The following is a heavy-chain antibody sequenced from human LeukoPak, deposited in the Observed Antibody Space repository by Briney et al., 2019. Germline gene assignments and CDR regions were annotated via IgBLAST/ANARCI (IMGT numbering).Heavy chain of an antibody. Sequence: GGSLRLSCAASGFTFSSYWMSWVRQAPGKGLEWVANIKQDGSEKYYVDSVKGRFTISRDNSKNTLYLQMNSLRAEDTAVYYCAKGLGPLVRGVVPRTYYMDVWGRGTTVTVSS. CDR2: IKQDGSEK. CDR1: GFTFSSYW. D-gene: IGHD3-10*01. J-gene: IGHJ6*03. CDR3: AKGLGPLVRGVVPRTYYMDV. V-gene: IGHV3-7*01.